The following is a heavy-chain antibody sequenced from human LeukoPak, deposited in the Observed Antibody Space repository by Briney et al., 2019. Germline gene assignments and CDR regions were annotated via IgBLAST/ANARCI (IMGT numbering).Heavy chain of an antibody. J-gene: IGHJ4*02. Sequence: SETLSLTCTVSGGSISSYYWSWIRQPPGKGLEWIGYIYYSGSTNYNPSHKSRVTISVDTSKNQFSLKLSSVTAADTAVYYCAISETGTTGGDFDYWGQGTLVTVSS. V-gene: IGHV4-59*08. D-gene: IGHD1-7*01. CDR3: AISETGTTGGDFDY. CDR1: GGSISSYY. CDR2: IYYSGST.